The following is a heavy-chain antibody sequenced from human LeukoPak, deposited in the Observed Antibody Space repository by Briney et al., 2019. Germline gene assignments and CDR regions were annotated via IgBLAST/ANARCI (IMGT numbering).Heavy chain of an antibody. CDR2: ISSSGRNT. CDR1: AFTFSSFA. J-gene: IGHJ4*02. CDR3: AKSWSTVVTPGY. Sequence: GGSLRPSCGASAFTFSSFAMSWVRQAPGKGLEWVSTISSSGRNTYYADSAKGRFTISRDNSKNTLYLQMNSLRAEDTAIYYCAKSWSTVVTPGYWGQGTLVIVSS. D-gene: IGHD4-23*01. V-gene: IGHV3-23*01.